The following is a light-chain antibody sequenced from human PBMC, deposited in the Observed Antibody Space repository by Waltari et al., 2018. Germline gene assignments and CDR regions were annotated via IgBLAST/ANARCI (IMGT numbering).Light chain of an antibody. Sequence: DLQLTQSPSFLSASVGDRVTITCRASHGISSYLAWYQQKPGKAPKLLIYDASTLQSGVPSRFSGSGSGTEFTLTISGLQPEDVATYYCQQLNSYRLLLGKGTKVEIK. CDR2: DAS. CDR3: QQLNSYRLL. J-gene: IGKJ1*01. V-gene: IGKV1-9*01. CDR1: HGISSY.